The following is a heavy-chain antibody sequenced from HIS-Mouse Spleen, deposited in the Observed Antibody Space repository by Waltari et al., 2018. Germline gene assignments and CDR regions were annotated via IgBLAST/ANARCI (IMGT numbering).Heavy chain of an antibody. CDR3: AREIPYSSSWYDWYFDL. Sequence: QLQLQESGPGLVKPSETLSLTCTVSCCSIRRSSYYWVRIRKPPGKGLEWIGSIYYSGSTYYNPSLKSRVTISVDTSKNQFSLKLSSVTAADTAVYYCAREIPYSSSWYDWYFDLWGRGTLVTVSS. J-gene: IGHJ2*01. D-gene: IGHD6-13*01. CDR2: IYYSGST. CDR1: CCSIRRSSYY. V-gene: IGHV4-39*07.